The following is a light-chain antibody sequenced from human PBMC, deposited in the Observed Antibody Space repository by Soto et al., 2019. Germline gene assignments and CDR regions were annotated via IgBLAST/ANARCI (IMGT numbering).Light chain of an antibody. CDR3: QQYGSSLEFT. Sequence: EIVLTQSPGTLSLSPGERATLSCRASQSVSSSYLAWYQQNPGQAPRLLSYGASSRATGIPDRFSGSGSGTDFTLTISRLEPEDFAVYYCQQYGSSLEFTFGPGTKVDIK. V-gene: IGKV3-20*01. J-gene: IGKJ3*01. CDR1: QSVSSSY. CDR2: GAS.